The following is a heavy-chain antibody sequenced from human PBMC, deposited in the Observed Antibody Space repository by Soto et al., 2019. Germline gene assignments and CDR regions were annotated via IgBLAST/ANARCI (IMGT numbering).Heavy chain of an antibody. CDR1: GFTFSSYS. CDR2: ISSSSSYI. D-gene: IGHD4-17*01. V-gene: IGHV3-21*01. J-gene: IGHJ6*02. Sequence: GSLRLSCAASGFTFSSYSMNWVRQAPGKGLEWVSSISSSSSYIYYADSVKGRFTISRDNAKNSLYLQMNSLRAEDTAVYYCARPVEGTTVTTYYYYYGMDVWGQGTTVTVSS. CDR3: ARPVEGTTVTTYYYYYGMDV.